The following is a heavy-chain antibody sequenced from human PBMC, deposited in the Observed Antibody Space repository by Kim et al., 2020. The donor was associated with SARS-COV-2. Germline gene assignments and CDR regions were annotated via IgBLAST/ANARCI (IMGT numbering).Heavy chain of an antibody. D-gene: IGHD5-12*01. V-gene: IGHV4-61*02. CDR2: IYTRGTT. Sequence: SETLSLTCTVSGGSISSGSYYWSWIRQPAGKGLEWIGRIYTRGTTNYNPSLKSRVTISVDTSKNQFSLKLSSVTAADTAVYYCARTSDYHNDAFNIWGQGTMVTVSS. CDR3: ARTSDYHNDAFNI. J-gene: IGHJ3*02. CDR1: GGSISSGSYY.